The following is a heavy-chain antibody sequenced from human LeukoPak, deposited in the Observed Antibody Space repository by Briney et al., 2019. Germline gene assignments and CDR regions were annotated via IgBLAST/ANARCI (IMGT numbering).Heavy chain of an antibody. V-gene: IGHV3-48*03. CDR2: ISTGGSTI. Sequence: GSLRLSCAASGFTFSSYEMNWVRQAPGKGLEWVSYISTGGSTIYYADSVKGRFTISRDNAKNSLYLQVNSLRAEDTAVYYCARAGCSSSSCPYRNWFDPWGQGTLVTVSS. CDR3: ARAGCSSSSCPYRNWFDP. J-gene: IGHJ5*02. D-gene: IGHD2-2*01. CDR1: GFTFSSYE.